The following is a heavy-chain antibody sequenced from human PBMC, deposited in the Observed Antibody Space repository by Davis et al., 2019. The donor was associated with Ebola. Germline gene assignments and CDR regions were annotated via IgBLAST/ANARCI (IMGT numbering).Heavy chain of an antibody. D-gene: IGHD4/OR15-4a*01. CDR3: AIDADFGEYGWFDP. V-gene: IGHV3-30*02. J-gene: IGHJ5*02. CDR1: VITFSSYA. CDR2: IRFDGSDK. Sequence: GESLKISCADSVITFSSYAMTWVRQAPGKGLEWVAFIRFDGSDKYYADSVKGRFTISRDNSKSTLYLQMNSLRPEDTASYYCAIDADFGEYGWFDPWGQGTLVIVSS.